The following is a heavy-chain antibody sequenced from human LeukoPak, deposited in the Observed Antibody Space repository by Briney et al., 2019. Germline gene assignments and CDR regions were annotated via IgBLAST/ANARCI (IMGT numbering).Heavy chain of an antibody. J-gene: IGHJ5*02. V-gene: IGHV1-18*01. CDR1: GYTFTRYG. CDR2: ISAYNGNT. Sequence: ASVKVSCKASGYTFTRYGISWVRQAPGQGLEWMGWISAYNGNTNYVQKLQGRVTMTTDTSTGTAYMELRSLRSDDTAVYYCARDGDGAVSRNNWFDPWGQGTLVTVSS. D-gene: IGHD6-19*01. CDR3: ARDGDGAVSRNNWFDP.